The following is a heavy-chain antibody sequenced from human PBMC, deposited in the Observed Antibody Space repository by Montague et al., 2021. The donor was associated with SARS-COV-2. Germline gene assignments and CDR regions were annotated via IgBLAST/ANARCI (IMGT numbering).Heavy chain of an antibody. V-gene: IGHV3-48*03. CDR2: ISSSGGGSTK. J-gene: IGHJ6*02. CDR3: ARDRDWDDWCGMDV. Sequence: SLRLSCAASGFIFSSYEMNWVRQAPGKGLEWISCISSSGGGSTKHYTDSVKGRFTISRDNAKNSLYLQMNSLRVEDTAIYYCARDRDWDDWCGMDVWGQGTTVTASS. CDR1: GFIFSSYE. D-gene: IGHD2-21*01.